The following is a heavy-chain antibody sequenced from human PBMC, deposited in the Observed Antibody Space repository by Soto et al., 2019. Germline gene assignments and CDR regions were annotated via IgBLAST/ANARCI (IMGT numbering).Heavy chain of an antibody. CDR1: GDSISTFY. CDR3: GRHGTYSNYPWFDP. J-gene: IGHJ5*02. D-gene: IGHD4-4*01. V-gene: IGHV4-59*08. CDR2: IQHSGST. Sequence: QVQLQESGPGLVKPSETLSLTCSVSGDSISTFYWSWIRQPPGKGLEWIGNIQHSGSTNYNPSLKTAFTITIAPSGNQSPLMPNSVTAADTAIYYCGRHGTYSNYPWFDPWGQGTLVTVSS.